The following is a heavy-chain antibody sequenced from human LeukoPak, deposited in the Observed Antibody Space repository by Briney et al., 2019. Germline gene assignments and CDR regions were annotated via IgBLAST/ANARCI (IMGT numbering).Heavy chain of an antibody. CDR3: ARGGQWPVDY. Sequence: GGSLRLSCAASGFTFSSCYMSWVRQAPGKGLEWVANIKQGGSEKYYVDSVKGRFTISRDNAKNSLYLQMNSLRAEDTAVYYCARGGQWPVDYWGQGTLVTVSS. CDR2: IKQGGSEK. D-gene: IGHD6-19*01. J-gene: IGHJ4*02. V-gene: IGHV3-7*01. CDR1: GFTFSSCY.